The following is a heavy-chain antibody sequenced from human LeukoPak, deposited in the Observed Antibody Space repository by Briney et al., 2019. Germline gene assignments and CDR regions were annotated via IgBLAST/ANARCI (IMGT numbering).Heavy chain of an antibody. Sequence: GGSLRLSCAASGFTFSSYSMNWVRQAPGKGLEWVSYISSSSTIYYANSVKGRFTMSRDNAKNSLYLQMNSLRDEDTAVYYCARDQHGAYAIDYWGQGTLVTVSS. CDR2: ISSSSTI. CDR1: GFTFSSYS. CDR3: ARDQHGAYAIDY. V-gene: IGHV3-48*02. J-gene: IGHJ4*02. D-gene: IGHD4-17*01.